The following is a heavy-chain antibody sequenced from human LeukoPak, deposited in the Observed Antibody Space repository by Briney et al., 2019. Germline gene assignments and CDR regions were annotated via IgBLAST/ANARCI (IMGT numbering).Heavy chain of an antibody. J-gene: IGHJ4*02. V-gene: IGHV4-39*07. Sequence: SETLSLTCTVSGGSISSSSYYWGWIRQPPGKGLEWIGSIYYSRSTYYNPSLKSRVTISVDTSKNQFSLKLSSVTAADTAVYYCARTAVYYDYYDSSGYPKTAYYFDYWGQGTLVTVSS. CDR3: ARTAVYYDYYDSSGYPKTAYYFDY. CDR1: GGSISSSSYY. D-gene: IGHD3-22*01. CDR2: IYYSRST.